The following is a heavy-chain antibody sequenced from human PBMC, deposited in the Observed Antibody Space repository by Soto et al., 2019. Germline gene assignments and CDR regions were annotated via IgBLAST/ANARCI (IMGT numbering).Heavy chain of an antibody. D-gene: IGHD5-18*01. Sequence: PGGSLRLSCAASGFTFSSYSMNWVRQAPGKGLEWVSYISSSSSTIYYADSVKGRFTISRDNAKNSLYLQMNSLRDEDTAVYYCARERGYSYRGGEYYFDYWGQGTLVTVSS. CDR1: GFTFSSYS. CDR2: ISSSSSTI. J-gene: IGHJ4*02. V-gene: IGHV3-48*02. CDR3: ARERGYSYRGGEYYFDY.